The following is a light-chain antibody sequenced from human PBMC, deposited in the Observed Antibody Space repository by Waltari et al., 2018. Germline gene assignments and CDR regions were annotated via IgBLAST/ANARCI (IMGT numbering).Light chain of an antibody. J-gene: IGLJ1*01. V-gene: IGLV2-14*01. CDR1: DSDVGAYDF. CDR3: SSYTTSSAPGV. Sequence: QSALTQPASVSGSPGQSITISCSGTDSDVGAYDFVSWYQQHPGKAPHLIIYEVSNRPSGISNLFSASKSGNTASLTISGLQAEDEADYYCSSYTTSSAPGVFGTGTRVT. CDR2: EVS.